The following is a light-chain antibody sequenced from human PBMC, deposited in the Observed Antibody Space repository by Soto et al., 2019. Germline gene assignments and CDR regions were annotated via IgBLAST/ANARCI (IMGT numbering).Light chain of an antibody. V-gene: IGKV3-20*01. CDR1: QSVSSSY. CDR2: GAS. J-gene: IGKJ1*01. Sequence: EIVLTPSPGTLSLSPGERATLSCRASQSVSSSYLAWYQQKPGQAPRLLIYGASSRATGIPDRFSGSGSGTYFTITISRLEPEDFAVYYCQQYGSSPTFGQGTKVEIK. CDR3: QQYGSSPT.